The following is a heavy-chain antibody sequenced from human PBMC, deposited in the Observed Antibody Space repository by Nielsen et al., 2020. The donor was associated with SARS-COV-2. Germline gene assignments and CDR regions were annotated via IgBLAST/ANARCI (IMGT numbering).Heavy chain of an antibody. CDR3: ARDVPYYYGSGSYSRFDP. CDR2: INPSGGST. J-gene: IGHJ5*02. D-gene: IGHD3-10*01. CDR1: GYTFTSYY. Sequence: ASVKVSCKASGYTFTSYYMHWVRQAPGQGLEWMGIINPSGGSTNYAQKFQGRVTMTRDTSISTAYMELSSLRSEDTAVYYCARDVPYYYGSGSYSRFDPWGQGTLVTVSS. V-gene: IGHV1-46*01.